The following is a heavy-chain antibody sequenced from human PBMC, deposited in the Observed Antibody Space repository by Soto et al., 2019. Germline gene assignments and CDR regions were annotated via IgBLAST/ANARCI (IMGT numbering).Heavy chain of an antibody. CDR2: VFSSVSA. Sequence: SETLSLTCIVSGVSVTSYTWSWVRQPANKGLEWIGRVFSSVSATYNPSLKSRVSISMDTAENRISLKLDSVTAADASVYFCARDGMTTGDTWGPGTLVTVSS. J-gene: IGHJ4*02. D-gene: IGHD2-21*02. CDR1: GVSVTSYT. CDR3: ARDGMTTGDT. V-gene: IGHV4-4*07.